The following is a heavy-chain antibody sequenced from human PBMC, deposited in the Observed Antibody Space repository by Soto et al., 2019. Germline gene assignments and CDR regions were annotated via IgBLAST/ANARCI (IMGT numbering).Heavy chain of an antibody. CDR1: GYSFTTYW. Sequence: GESLKISCKSYGYSFTTYWIAWVRPMPGKGLEWMGSIHPGESDTRYSPSFQGQVTISADRSITTAYLQWSSLKASDTAMYYCARHEATYYNFYGMDVWGQGTTVTVSS. J-gene: IGHJ6*02. CDR2: IHPGESDT. CDR3: ARHEATYYNFYGMDV. V-gene: IGHV5-51*01.